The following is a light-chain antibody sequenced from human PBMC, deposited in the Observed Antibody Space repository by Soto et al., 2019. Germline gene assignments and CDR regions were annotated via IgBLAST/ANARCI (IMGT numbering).Light chain of an antibody. V-gene: IGLV1-40*01. CDR1: SSNIGAGFD. Sequence: QSALTQSPSVSGASGQRVSISCTGTSSNIGAGFDVHWYQQLPATAPKLLIYGNNNRPSGVPDRFSGSKSGTSASLAITGLQAEDEADYYCQSYDTSLSGGSVFGTGTKVTVL. J-gene: IGLJ1*01. CDR2: GNN. CDR3: QSYDTSLSGGSV.